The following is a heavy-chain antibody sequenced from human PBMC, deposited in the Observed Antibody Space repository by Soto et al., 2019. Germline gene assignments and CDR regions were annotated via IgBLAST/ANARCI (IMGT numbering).Heavy chain of an antibody. D-gene: IGHD6-19*01. CDR2: SYYNGVT. Sequence: QVQLQESGPGLVKPSETLSLTCTVSGGSISSDSWSWIRQSPGKALEWIGYSYYNGVTKYNPSLKSRVTISVDTSQNQFSLKLTSVTAADTAVYYCGRRSRSSSGWYFLDYWGQGTLVTVSS. CDR3: GRRSRSSSGWYFLDY. V-gene: IGHV4-59*01. J-gene: IGHJ4*02. CDR1: GGSISSDS.